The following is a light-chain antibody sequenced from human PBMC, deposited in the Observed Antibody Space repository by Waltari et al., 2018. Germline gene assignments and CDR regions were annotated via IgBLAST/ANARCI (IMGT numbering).Light chain of an antibody. CDR1: SSDVATYNS. V-gene: IGLV2-14*01. Sequence: QSALTQPASVSGSPGQSITISCTGTSSDVATYNSVSWYQQHPGKAPRLLIYEVRYRPSGVSDRFSGSKSGNTASLTISGLQAEDEADYYCNSYTTSSTLVFGGGTKLTVL. CDR3: NSYTTSSTLV. J-gene: IGLJ3*02. CDR2: EVR.